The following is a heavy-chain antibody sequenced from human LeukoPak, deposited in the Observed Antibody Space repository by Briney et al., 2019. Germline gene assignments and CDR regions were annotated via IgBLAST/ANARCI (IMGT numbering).Heavy chain of an antibody. CDR1: GGSFSGYY. CDR2: INHSGST. Sequence: SETLSLTCAVYGGSFSGYYWSWIRQPPGKGLEWIGEINHSGSTNYNPSLKSRVTISVDTSKNQFSLKLSSVTAADTAVYYCARLNLILRYFDWLSDSLDYWGQGTLVTVSS. CDR3: ARLNLILRYFDWLSDSLDY. V-gene: IGHV4-34*01. J-gene: IGHJ4*02. D-gene: IGHD3-9*01.